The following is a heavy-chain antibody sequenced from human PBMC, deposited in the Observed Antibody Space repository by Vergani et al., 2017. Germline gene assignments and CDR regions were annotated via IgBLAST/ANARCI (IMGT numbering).Heavy chain of an antibody. CDR3: AKDMCDCWSDYRGSVFDV. Sequence: ELELVESGGGVGHLGGSLTLSCVISGFRFDDFAMHWVRQAPGKSLEWVSGISWNSDKRDYADSVKGRFLIFRDNAKNSVELQILRLRPEDTGVYYCAKDMCDCWSDYRGSVFDVWGRGTMV. CDR1: GFRFDDFA. J-gene: IGHJ3*01. V-gene: IGHV3-9*01. D-gene: IGHD3-3*01. CDR2: ISWNSDKR.